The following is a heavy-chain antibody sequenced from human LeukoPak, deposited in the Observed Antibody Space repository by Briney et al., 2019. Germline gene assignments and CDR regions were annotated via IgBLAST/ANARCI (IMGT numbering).Heavy chain of an antibody. J-gene: IGHJ4*02. Sequence: PGGSLRLSCAASGFTFSTSWMDWVRHAPGKGLEWVAKIKEDGSQKYYVDSVKGRFTISKDNAKNSLYLQMNSLRPEDTAVYYCARDRGYSSFDYWGQGTLVTVPS. CDR2: IKEDGSQK. CDR1: GFTFSTSW. V-gene: IGHV3-7*05. CDR3: ARDRGYSSFDY. D-gene: IGHD5-18*01.